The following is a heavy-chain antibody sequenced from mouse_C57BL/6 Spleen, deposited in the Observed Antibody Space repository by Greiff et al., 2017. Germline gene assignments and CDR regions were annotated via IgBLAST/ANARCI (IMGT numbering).Heavy chain of an antibody. CDR2: IYPGTGCT. CDR3: TRGRGAGDY. CDR1: GYTFTHYE. V-gene: IGHV1-15*01. Sequence: VQLQQSGAELVRPGASVTLSCKASGYTFTHYEMTWVKQTPVHGLEWIGAIYPGTGCTTYNEKFKGKATLTADKSSSTAYMQLRSLTSEDSAVYYCTRGRGAGDYWGQGTTLTVSS. J-gene: IGHJ2*01.